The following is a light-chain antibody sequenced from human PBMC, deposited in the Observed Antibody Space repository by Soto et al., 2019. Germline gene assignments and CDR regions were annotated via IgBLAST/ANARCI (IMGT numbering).Light chain of an antibody. CDR1: QSVSTF. CDR2: NAS. CDR3: QQRGDWPPIT. J-gene: IGKJ5*01. Sequence: EIVLTQSPATLSLSPGERAILSCRACQSVSTFLAWFQQKPGQPPRLLIYNASNRTTGIPARFSGSGSGTDFTLTISSLEPEDFAVYYCQQRGDWPPITFGQGTRLEIK. V-gene: IGKV3-11*01.